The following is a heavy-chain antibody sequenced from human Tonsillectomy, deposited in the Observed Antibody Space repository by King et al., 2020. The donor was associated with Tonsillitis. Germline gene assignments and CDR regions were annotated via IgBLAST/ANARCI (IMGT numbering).Heavy chain of an antibody. D-gene: IGHD1-26*01. CDR1: GFSFSDDY. Sequence: QLVQSGGGLVKPGGSLRLSCAASGFSFSDDYMSWIRQAPGKGLEWLSYISRDGSLIYYADSVKGRFTISRDNAKNSLYLQMSSLRAEDTAVYYCAKQLGRDDYWGQGTLVTVSS. J-gene: IGHJ4*02. CDR3: AKQLGRDDY. V-gene: IGHV3-11*01. CDR2: ISRDGSLI.